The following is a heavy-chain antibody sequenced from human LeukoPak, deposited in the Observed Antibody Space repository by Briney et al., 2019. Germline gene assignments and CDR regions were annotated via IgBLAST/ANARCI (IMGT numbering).Heavy chain of an antibody. D-gene: IGHD4-11*01. CDR3: ARDRYSNSFYYYYAMDV. V-gene: IGHV4-34*01. CDR2: INHRGST. CDR1: GGSFSGHY. Sequence: SETLSLTCAVFGGSFSGHYWSWIRQPPGKGLEWIGEINHRGSTTYNPSLKSRVTISVDTSKSQFSLKLTSLTAADTAVYYCARDRYSNSFYYYYAMDVWGQGTTVTVSS. J-gene: IGHJ6*02.